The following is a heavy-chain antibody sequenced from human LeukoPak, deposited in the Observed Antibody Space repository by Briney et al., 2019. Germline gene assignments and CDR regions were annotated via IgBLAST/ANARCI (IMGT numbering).Heavy chain of an antibody. J-gene: IGHJ2*01. CDR1: GYSFTNYW. Sequence: GESLKISCKGSGYSFTNYWIAWVRQMPGKGLEWMGIIYLDDSDTKYSPPFQGQVTISADKSISTAYLQLTSLKASDTAMYYCARPQRERSWYFDLWGRGTLVTVSS. CDR3: ARPQRERSWYFDL. D-gene: IGHD1-1*01. V-gene: IGHV5-51*01. CDR2: IYLDDSDT.